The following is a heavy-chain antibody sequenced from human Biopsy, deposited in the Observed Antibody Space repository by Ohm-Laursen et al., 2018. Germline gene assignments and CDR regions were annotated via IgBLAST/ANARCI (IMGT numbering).Heavy chain of an antibody. CDR2: IDWDDHK. J-gene: IGHJ6*02. V-gene: IGHV2-70*16. Sequence: TQTLTLTGDFSGFSLSARGMCVRWIRQPPGKALEWLARIDWDDHKVYSVSLKDRMTISKATSENQVVLTMTNTDPADTGTYFCARTPIAIFSAGLVYRHRRHLQGMDVWGQGTAVTVS. CDR3: ARTPIAIFSAGLVYRHRRHLQGMDV. D-gene: IGHD6-13*01. CDR1: GFSLSARGMC.